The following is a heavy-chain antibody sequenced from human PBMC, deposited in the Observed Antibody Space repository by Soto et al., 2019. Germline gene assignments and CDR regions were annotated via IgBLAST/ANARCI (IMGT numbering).Heavy chain of an antibody. J-gene: IGHJ3*02. CDR3: AKGTEVVAAVWDAFDI. CDR2: ISGSAGTT. Sequence: EGQLLESGGGLIQPGGSLRLSCAASAFTFSNYAMGWVRQAPGKGLEWVSRISGSAGTTYYADSMKGRFTISRDNSKDTLYLQMNSLRADDTAIYYCAKGTEVVAAVWDAFDIWGQGTMVAVSS. V-gene: IGHV3-23*01. CDR1: AFTFSNYA. D-gene: IGHD2-15*01.